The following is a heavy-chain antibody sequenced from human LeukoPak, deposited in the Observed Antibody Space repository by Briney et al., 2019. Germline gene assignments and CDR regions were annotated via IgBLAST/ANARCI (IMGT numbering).Heavy chain of an antibody. V-gene: IGHV1-2*02. D-gene: IGHD3-10*01. J-gene: IGHJ4*02. CDR1: GYTFTGYY. CDR2: INPNSGGT. Sequence: GASVKVSCKASGYTFTGYYMHWVRQAPGQGLEWMGWINPNSGGTNYAQKFQGRVTMTRDTSISTAYMELSRLRSDDTAVYYCARDPSGSPYGSGSYLDYWGQGTLVTVSS. CDR3: ARDPSGSPYGSGSYLDY.